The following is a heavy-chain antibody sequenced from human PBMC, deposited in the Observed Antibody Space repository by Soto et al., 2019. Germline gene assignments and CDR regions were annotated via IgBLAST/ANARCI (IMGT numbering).Heavy chain of an antibody. J-gene: IGHJ4*01. Sequence: SETMSLTCRVSGGSIRGYYWSWIRKNPGKGLEWIGDIYYTGSTNYNPSLKSRVTISLDTSENQFSLNLNSVTAADTAVYYCARLGLGSNSPLDYWGQGTLVTVSS. CDR1: GGSIRGYY. CDR2: IYYTGST. V-gene: IGHV4-59*08. D-gene: IGHD4-4*01. CDR3: ARLGLGSNSPLDY.